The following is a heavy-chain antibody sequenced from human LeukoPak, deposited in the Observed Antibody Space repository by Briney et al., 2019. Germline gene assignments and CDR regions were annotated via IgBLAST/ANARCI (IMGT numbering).Heavy chain of an antibody. CDR1: GYTFTRYY. CDR2: INPSDGST. Sequence: GASVKVSCKASGYTFTRYYIHWVRQAPGQGLEWMGIINPSDGSTRYAQRLQGRVTMTRDTSTSTVYMELSSLRSEDTAVYYCARERPSYYDSSGYSFDHWGQGTLVTVSS. D-gene: IGHD3-22*01. V-gene: IGHV1-46*01. J-gene: IGHJ4*02. CDR3: ARERPSYYDSSGYSFDH.